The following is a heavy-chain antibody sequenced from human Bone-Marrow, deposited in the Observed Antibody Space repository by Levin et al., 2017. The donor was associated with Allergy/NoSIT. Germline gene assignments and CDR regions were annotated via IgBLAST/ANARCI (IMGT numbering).Heavy chain of an antibody. CDR3: ARFNGYDFDY. Sequence: SQTLSLTCTVSGGSISGGGYYWSWIRQHPGKGLEWIGYIYYSGNTYYNPSLKSRVIISVVTSKNHLSLKLTSVTVADTGVYYCARFNGYDFDYWGQGTLVTVSS. CDR1: GGSISGGGYY. CDR2: IYYSGNT. D-gene: IGHD5-12*01. V-gene: IGHV4-31*03. J-gene: IGHJ4*02.